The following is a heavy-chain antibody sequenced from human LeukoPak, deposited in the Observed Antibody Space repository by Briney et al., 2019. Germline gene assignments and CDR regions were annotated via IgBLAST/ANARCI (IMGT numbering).Heavy chain of an antibody. V-gene: IGHV3-48*03. Sequence: GGSLRLSCAASGFTFSNFEMNWVRQAPGKGLEWVSYIDSSGTTIYYADSVKGRFTISRDNAKNSLSLQMNSLRAEDTAVYYCARGFGVAYYYYSMDVWGKGTTVTISS. D-gene: IGHD3-3*01. J-gene: IGHJ6*03. CDR1: GFTFSNFE. CDR3: ARGFGVAYYYYSMDV. CDR2: IDSSGTTI.